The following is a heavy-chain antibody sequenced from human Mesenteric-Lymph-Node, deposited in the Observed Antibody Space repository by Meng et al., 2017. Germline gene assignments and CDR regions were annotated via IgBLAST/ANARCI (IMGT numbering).Heavy chain of an antibody. J-gene: IGHJ5*02. V-gene: IGHV4-39*01. CDR2: IGHSGFT. CDR3: VRSSGWVKTGFDP. Sequence: RQLQESGPGLVKPSEALSLTCSVSGGSISTSGYYWGWIRQPPGKGLEWIGSIGHSGFTYYTPSLKSRVTVSIDTSRNQFSLWLTSVTAADTAVYYCVRSSGWVKTGFDPWGQGTLVTVSS. CDR1: GGSISTSGYY. D-gene: IGHD6-19*01.